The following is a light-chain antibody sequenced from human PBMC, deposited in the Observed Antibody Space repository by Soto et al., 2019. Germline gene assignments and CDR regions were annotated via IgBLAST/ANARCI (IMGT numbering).Light chain of an antibody. CDR1: QRVSNS. CDR3: QQRSNWPPT. V-gene: IGKV3-11*01. Sequence: LTQTPAPLSWSPGESVTLSCRATQRVSNSLAWYQQKSGQAPRLLIYDASNRATGIPARFSGSGSGTDFTLTISSLEPEDFAVYYCQQRSNWPPTFGQGTKVDI. J-gene: IGKJ1*01. CDR2: DAS.